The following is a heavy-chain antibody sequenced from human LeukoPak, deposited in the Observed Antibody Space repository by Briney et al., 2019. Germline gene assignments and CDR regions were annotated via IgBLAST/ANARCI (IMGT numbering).Heavy chain of an antibody. CDR3: ARDGQYYYDSSGNFDY. D-gene: IGHD3-22*01. V-gene: IGHV3-74*01. CDR2: INSDGSSA. J-gene: IGHJ4*02. Sequence: GGSLRLSCAASGFTFSSYWMHWVRQAPGKGLVWVSRINSDGSSASYADSVKGRFTISRDNAKDTLYLQMNSLRAEDTAVYYCARDGQYYYDSSGNFDYWGQGTLVTVSS. CDR1: GFTFSSYW.